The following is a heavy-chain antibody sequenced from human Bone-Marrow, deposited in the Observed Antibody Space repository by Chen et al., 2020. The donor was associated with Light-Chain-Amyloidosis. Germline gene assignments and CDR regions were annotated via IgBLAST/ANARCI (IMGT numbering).Heavy chain of an antibody. CDR2: INPSGGST. CDR1: GYTFTYYP. J-gene: IGHJ5*02. V-gene: IGHV1-46*01. CDR3: AREGEDANLDWFDP. Sequence: QVQLVQSGAEVKEPGASVTVSCQASGYTFTYYPMNWVRQAPGQGLEWMGRINPSGGSTFYAQKFQGRVTMTRDTSTSTVYMELTSLRSDDTAVYYCAREGEDANLDWFDPWGQGTLVTVSS. D-gene: IGHD2-2*01.